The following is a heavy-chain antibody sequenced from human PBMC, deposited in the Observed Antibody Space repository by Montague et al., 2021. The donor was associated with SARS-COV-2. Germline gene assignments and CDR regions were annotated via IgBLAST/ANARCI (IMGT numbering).Heavy chain of an antibody. CDR1: GASISQAFW. V-gene: IGHV4-4*02. CDR2: THHTGGT. Sequence: SETLSLTCSVSGASISQAFWWSWVRQPPGKGLEWIAETHHTGGTNYNPSLASRVTISLDYSNNQVSLMLSSVTAADTAMYYCASHPVWQQLSTWGQGTLVSVSS. D-gene: IGHD6-13*01. J-gene: IGHJ4*02. CDR3: ASHPVWQQLST.